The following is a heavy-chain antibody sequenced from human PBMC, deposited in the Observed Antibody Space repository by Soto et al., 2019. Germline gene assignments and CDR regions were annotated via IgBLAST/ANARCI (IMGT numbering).Heavy chain of an antibody. V-gene: IGHV1-18*01. CDR1: GFSSTTYA. D-gene: IGHD6-13*01. J-gene: IGHJ4*02. Sequence: QVQLVQSGPEVKRPGSSVKISCKASGFSSTTYAFSWVRRAPGQGLEWMGLISADSGEPRYAQKFQGRGAMTTDTSTMTAYMELRGLTSDDTSVYYCGVSAGLDFWGQGTRVTVSS. CDR2: ISADSGEP. CDR3: GVSAGLDF.